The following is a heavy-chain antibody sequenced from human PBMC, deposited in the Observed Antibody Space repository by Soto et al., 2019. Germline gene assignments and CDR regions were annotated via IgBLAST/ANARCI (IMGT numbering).Heavy chain of an antibody. CDR2: ISSSSSYI. V-gene: IGHV3-21*01. J-gene: IGHJ6*02. D-gene: IGHD3-10*01. Sequence: GGSLRLSCAASGFTFSSYSMNWVRQAPGKGLEWVSSISSSSSYIYYADSVKGRFTISRDNAKNSLYLQMNSLRAEDKAVYYCARGTMVRGKYYYYYSYGMDVWGQGTTVTVSS. CDR1: GFTFSSYS. CDR3: ARGTMVRGKYYYYYSYGMDV.